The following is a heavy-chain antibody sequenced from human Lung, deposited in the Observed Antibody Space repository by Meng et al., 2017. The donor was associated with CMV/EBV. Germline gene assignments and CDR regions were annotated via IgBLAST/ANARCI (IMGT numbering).Heavy chain of an antibody. CDR2: IYHSGST. V-gene: IGHV4-39*01. Sequence: LEESGAGLVKLSETLSLTCTVSGGSISSSNYYWDWIRQPPGKGLEWIGAIYHSGSTSYNPSLQSRVTMFVDTSKNQFSLMLTSVTATDTAVYYCARRRGGSGRDCWGQGTLVTVSS. D-gene: IGHD3-10*01. CDR3: ARRRGGSGRDC. CDR1: GGSISSSNYY. J-gene: IGHJ4*02.